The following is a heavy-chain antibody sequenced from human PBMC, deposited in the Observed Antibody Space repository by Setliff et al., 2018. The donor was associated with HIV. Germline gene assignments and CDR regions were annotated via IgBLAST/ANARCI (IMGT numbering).Heavy chain of an antibody. CDR1: GGSISNNSYY. CDR2: LFYNGNT. Sequence: SETLSLTCTVSGGSISNNSYYWGWVRQPPGKGLELIGNLFYNGNTYYNPSLKSRVTISVDTSKNQFSLKLNSVTAADTAVYYCARDETPFAFSIHWGQGTLVTVSS. V-gene: IGHV4-39*02. CDR3: ARDETPFAFSIH. D-gene: IGHD3-3*02. J-gene: IGHJ4*02.